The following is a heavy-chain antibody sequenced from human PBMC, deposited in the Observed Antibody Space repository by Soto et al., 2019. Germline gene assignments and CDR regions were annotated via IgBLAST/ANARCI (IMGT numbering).Heavy chain of an antibody. V-gene: IGHV1-2*02. CDR1: QYTFTNFY. Sequence: QVQLVQSGAEVAKPGASVKVSCKASQYTFTNFYLHWVRQAPGQRPEWLGWINNGGGTIYAQKFKGRHTMTRDTSICTAYMELIRLSSDDKAFYYYDPSSDCSPLLAYWGQGTLVTDSS. CDR3: DPSSDCSPLLAY. J-gene: IGHJ4*02. CDR2: INNGGGT. D-gene: IGHD6-19*01.